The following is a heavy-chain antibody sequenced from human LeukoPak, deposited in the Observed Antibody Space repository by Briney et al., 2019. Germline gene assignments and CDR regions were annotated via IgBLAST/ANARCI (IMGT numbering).Heavy chain of an antibody. CDR1: GYTFTSYA. V-gene: IGHV1-18*01. CDR2: ISAYNGNT. D-gene: IGHD1-26*01. J-gene: IGHJ3*02. Sequence: ASVKVSCKASGYTFTSYAMNWVRQAPGQGLEWMGWISAYNGNTNYAQKLQGRVTMTTDTSTSTAYMELRSLRAEDTAVYYCAHSGSYGDAFDIWGQGTMVTVSS. CDR3: AHSGSYGDAFDI.